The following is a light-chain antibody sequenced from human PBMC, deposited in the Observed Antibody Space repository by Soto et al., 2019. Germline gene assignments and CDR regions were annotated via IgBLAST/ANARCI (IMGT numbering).Light chain of an antibody. CDR1: QGISNW. J-gene: IGKJ4*01. V-gene: IGKV1D-12*01. Sequence: DIQMTQSPSSVSAFVGDRVTITCRASQGISNWLAWYQQKPVEPPKILISSASGLQSGVPSRFSGSGSETDFTLTITSLQHEDFATYDCQKGNSFPLPFGGGTKGETK. CDR2: SAS. CDR3: QKGNSFPLP.